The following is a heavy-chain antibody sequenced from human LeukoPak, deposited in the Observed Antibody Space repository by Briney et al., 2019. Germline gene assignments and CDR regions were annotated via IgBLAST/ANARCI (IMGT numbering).Heavy chain of an antibody. J-gene: IGHJ6*03. CDR3: AREGYCSGTTCSYYYYHYMDV. CDR1: GGSISSYY. D-gene: IGHD2-2*01. V-gene: IGHV4-59*12. CDR2: IYYSGST. Sequence: PSETLSLTCTVSGGSISSYYWSWIRQPPGKGLEWIGYIYYSGSTNYNPSLKSRVTISVDTSKNQFSLKLSSVTAADTAVYYCAREGYCSGTTCSYYYYHYMDVWGKGTTVTVSS.